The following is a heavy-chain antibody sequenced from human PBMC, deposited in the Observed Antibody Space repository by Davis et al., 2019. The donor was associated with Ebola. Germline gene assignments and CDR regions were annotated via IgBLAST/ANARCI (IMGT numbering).Heavy chain of an antibody. V-gene: IGHV3-23*01. J-gene: IGHJ4*02. CDR3: FQTRALKEHPEY. CDR2: IGVGGGNS. D-gene: IGHD1/OR15-1a*01. CDR1: GFVFRNYA. Sequence: GEFLKISCAASGFVFRNYAMNWVRQAPGKGLEWVAGIGVGGGNSFYGESVKGQFTISRDDSKNTLYLQMNSLREDDTAVYYCFQTRALKEHPEYWGLGTLVIVSS.